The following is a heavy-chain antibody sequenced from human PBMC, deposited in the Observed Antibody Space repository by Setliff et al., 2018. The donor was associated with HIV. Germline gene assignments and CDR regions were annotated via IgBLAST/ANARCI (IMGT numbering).Heavy chain of an antibody. CDR1: GFTFNNYA. Sequence: GGSLRLSCAASGFTFNNYAMSWVRQAPGKGLEWVSRISPDGSVINYAGSVKGRFTISRDNAKNTLYLQMNGLRAEDTAVYYCVRGIVGASVFNYWGQGTQVTVSS. J-gene: IGHJ4*02. CDR2: ISPDGSVI. CDR3: VRGIVGASVFNY. V-gene: IGHV3-74*01. D-gene: IGHD1-26*01.